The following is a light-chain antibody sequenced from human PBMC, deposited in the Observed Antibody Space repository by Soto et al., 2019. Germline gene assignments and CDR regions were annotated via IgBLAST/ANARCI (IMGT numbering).Light chain of an antibody. V-gene: IGKV1-5*03. CDR1: YTIDNW. Sequence: DIQMTQSPSSLSASVGDRVTITCRASYTIDNWLAWFQQKPGKAPKLLIYKASTVESGVTSRFSGSGSGTECTLTISSLQTDDFASYYCLHYSTYPLTFGGGTRVDI. J-gene: IGKJ4*01. CDR3: LHYSTYPLT. CDR2: KAS.